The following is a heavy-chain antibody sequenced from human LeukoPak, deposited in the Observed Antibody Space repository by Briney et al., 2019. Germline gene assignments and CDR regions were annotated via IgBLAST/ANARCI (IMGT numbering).Heavy chain of an antibody. V-gene: IGHV4-39*07. Sequence: SETLSLSCTVCGGSISSSMYYWGWIRQPPGKWLEWIGSIYYSGSSYYKPSLKSRVTISVDTSQSRCSLKLSSVTAAGTAVYYCARVGVSAAFYIWGQGTMVTVSS. J-gene: IGHJ3*02. CDR2: IYYSGSS. CDR3: ARVGVSAAFYI. CDR1: GGSISSSMYY. D-gene: IGHD3-16*01.